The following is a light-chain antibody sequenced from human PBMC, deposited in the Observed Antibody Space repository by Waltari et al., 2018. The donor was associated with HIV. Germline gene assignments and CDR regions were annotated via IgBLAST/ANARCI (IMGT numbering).Light chain of an antibody. CDR1: QSISSMY. J-gene: IGKJ1*01. Sequence: EIVLTQPPATLSLSPGEGATLSCSARQSISSMYLAWYQHNPGQAPRLLIHGAASRAPGIAERFCGSRSGTDYTLTINRLEPEDFGVYYCHQCDDTPWTFGQGTKVEV. CDR3: HQCDDTPWT. V-gene: IGKV3-20*01. CDR2: GAA.